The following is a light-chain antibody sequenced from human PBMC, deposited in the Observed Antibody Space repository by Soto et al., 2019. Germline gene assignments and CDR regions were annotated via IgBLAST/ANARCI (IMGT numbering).Light chain of an antibody. V-gene: IGKV1-5*03. CDR1: QSISSW. CDR3: HQYRSSWT. Sequence: DIQMTQSPSTLSASVGDTVTITCRASQSISSWLAWYQQRPGKAPNLLIYKASSLESGVPSRFSGSGSGTEFTLTITSLQPDDFATYYCHQYRSSWTFGQGTKVDIK. CDR2: KAS. J-gene: IGKJ1*01.